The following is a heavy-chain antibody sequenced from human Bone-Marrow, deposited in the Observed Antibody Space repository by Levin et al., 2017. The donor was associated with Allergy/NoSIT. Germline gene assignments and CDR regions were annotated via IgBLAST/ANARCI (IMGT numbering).Heavy chain of an antibody. CDR2: IIPIFGTA. Sequence: KISCKASGGTFSSYAISWVRQAPGQGLEWMGGIIPIFGTANYAQKFQGRVTITADESTSTAYMELSSLRSEDTAVYYCARDLLGGVVISLFSWGQGTLVTVSS. CDR1: GGTFSSYA. CDR3: ARDLLGGVVISLFS. D-gene: IGHD3-3*01. V-gene: IGHV1-69*01. J-gene: IGHJ4*02.